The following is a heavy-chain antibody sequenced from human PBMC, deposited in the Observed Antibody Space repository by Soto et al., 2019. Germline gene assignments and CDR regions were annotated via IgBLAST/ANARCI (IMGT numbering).Heavy chain of an antibody. J-gene: IGHJ6*02. CDR3: AKDVVSDYGDDYGAGWYYYYGMDV. D-gene: IGHD4-17*01. Sequence: HPGGSLRLSCAASGFTFSSYAKSWVRQAPGKGLEWVSAISGSGGSTYYADSVKGRFTISRDNSKNTLYLQMNSLRAEDTAVYYCAKDVVSDYGDDYGAGWYYYYGMDVWGQGTTVTVSS. CDR1: GFTFSSYA. CDR2: ISGSGGST. V-gene: IGHV3-23*01.